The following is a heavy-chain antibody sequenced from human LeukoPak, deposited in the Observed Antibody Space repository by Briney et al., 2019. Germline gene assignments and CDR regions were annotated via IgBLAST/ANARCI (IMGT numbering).Heavy chain of an antibody. Sequence: PGGSLRLSCTASGFTFGDYAMSWFRQAPGKGLEWVGFIRSKAYGGTTEYAASVEGRFTISRDDSKSIAYLQMNSLKTEDTAVYYCSRDGLYCGGDCWDFDYWGQGTLVTVSS. CDR2: IRSKAYGGTT. D-gene: IGHD2-21*02. V-gene: IGHV3-49*03. CDR1: GFTFGDYA. J-gene: IGHJ4*02. CDR3: SRDGLYCGGDCWDFDY.